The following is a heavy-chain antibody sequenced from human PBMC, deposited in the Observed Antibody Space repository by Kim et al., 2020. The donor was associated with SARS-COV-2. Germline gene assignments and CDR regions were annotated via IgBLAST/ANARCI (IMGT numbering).Heavy chain of an antibody. J-gene: IGHJ3*01. Sequence: GGSLRLSCAASGFTFSSYEMNWVRQAPGKGLEWVSYISSSGSTISSADSVKGRFTISSDNAKNSLYLQMHSLSAEATAVYYCASGLVVVPAAMSADV. D-gene: IGHD2-2*01. V-gene: IGHV3-48*03. CDR3: ASGLVVVPAAMSADV. CDR2: ISSSGSTI. CDR1: GFTFSSYE.